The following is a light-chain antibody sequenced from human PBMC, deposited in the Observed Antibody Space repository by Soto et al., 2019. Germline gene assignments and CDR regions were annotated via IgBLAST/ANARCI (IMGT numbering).Light chain of an antibody. Sequence: EIVLTQSPCTLSFSPGERATLSCRASQTIGSSHLAWYQQKPGQAPRVLIYDASSRATGIPDRFSGGGSGTDFTLTISRLEPEDFAVYYCQQFSSYPLTFGGGTKV. J-gene: IGKJ4*01. CDR1: QTIGSSH. V-gene: IGKV3-20*01. CDR3: QQFSSYPLT. CDR2: DAS.